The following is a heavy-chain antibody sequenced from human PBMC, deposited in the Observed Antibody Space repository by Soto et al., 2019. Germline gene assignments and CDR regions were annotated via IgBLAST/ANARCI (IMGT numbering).Heavy chain of an antibody. CDR2: ISAYNGNT. CDR1: GYTFTSYG. Sequence: ASVKVSCKASGYTFTSYGISWVRQAPGQGLEWMGWISAYNGNTNYAQKLQGRVTMTTDTSTSTAYMELRSLRSDDTAVYYCARNEAAPLGYYYYYMYVWGKGTTVTVSS. CDR3: ARNEAAPLGYYYYYMYV. V-gene: IGHV1-18*01. J-gene: IGHJ6*03. D-gene: IGHD6-13*01.